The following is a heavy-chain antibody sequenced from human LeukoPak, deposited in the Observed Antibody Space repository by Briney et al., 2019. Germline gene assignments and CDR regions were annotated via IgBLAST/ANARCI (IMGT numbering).Heavy chain of an antibody. D-gene: IGHD3-3*01. J-gene: IGHJ6*03. CDR3: ASTRSGYYYYYMDV. CDR1: GFTFSSYG. V-gene: IGHV3-30*02. CDR2: IRYDGSNK. Sequence: PGGSLRLSCAASGFTFSSYGMHWVRQAPGKGLEWVAFIRYDGSNKYYADSVKGRFTISRDNSKNTLYLQMNSLRAEDTAVYYCASTRSGYYYYYMDVWGKGTTVTVSS.